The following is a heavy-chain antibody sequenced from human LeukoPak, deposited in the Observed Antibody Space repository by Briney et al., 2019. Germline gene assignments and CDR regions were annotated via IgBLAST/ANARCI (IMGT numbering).Heavy chain of an antibody. CDR1: GFTFDDYA. D-gene: IGHD1-26*01. V-gene: IGHV3-9*01. J-gene: IGHJ4*02. Sequence: PGRSLRLSCAASGFTFDDYAMHWVRQAPGKGLEWVSGISWNSGSIGYADSVKGRFTISRDNAKNSLYLQMNSLRAEDTALYYCAKDLRGSHYESYWGQGTLVTVSS. CDR3: AKDLRGSHYESY. CDR2: ISWNSGSI.